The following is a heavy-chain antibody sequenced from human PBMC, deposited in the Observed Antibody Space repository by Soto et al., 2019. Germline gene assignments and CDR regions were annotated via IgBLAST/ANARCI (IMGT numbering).Heavy chain of an antibody. CDR1: GGTFSSYA. D-gene: IGHD3-9*01. V-gene: IGHV1-69*13. CDR3: ARPILRYIYYYGMDV. J-gene: IGHJ6*02. CDR2: IIPIFGTA. Sequence: SVKVSCKASGGTFSSYAISWVRQAPGQGLEWMGGIIPIFGTANYAQKFQGRVTITADESTSTAYMELSSLRSEDTAVYYCARPILRYIYYYGMDVWGQGTTVTVSS.